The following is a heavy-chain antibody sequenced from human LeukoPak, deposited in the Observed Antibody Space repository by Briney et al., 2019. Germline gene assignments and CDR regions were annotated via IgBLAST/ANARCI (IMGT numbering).Heavy chain of an antibody. J-gene: IGHJ4*02. D-gene: IGHD3-10*02. CDR1: GFTFSSYA. CDR3: AKVPFLTTLRSFDY. Sequence: PGGSLRLSCAASGFTFSSYAMSWVRQAPGEGLEWVSAISGSGGSTYYADSVKGRFTISRDNSKNTLYLQMNSLGAEDTAVYYCAKVPFLTTLRSFDYWGQGTLVTVSS. CDR2: ISGSGGST. V-gene: IGHV3-23*01.